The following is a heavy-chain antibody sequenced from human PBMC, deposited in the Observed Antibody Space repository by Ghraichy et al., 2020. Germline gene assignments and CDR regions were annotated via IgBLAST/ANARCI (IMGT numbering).Heavy chain of an antibody. CDR3: AKDPGYYYGSGSYAF. Sequence: GESLRLSCAASGFTFSSYAMSWVRQAPGKGLEWVSAISGSGGSTYYADSVKGRFTISRDNSKNTLYLQMNSLRAEDTAVYYCAKDPGYYYGSGSYAFWGQGTLVTVSS. J-gene: IGHJ4*02. CDR1: GFTFSSYA. V-gene: IGHV3-23*01. CDR2: ISGSGGST. D-gene: IGHD3-10*01.